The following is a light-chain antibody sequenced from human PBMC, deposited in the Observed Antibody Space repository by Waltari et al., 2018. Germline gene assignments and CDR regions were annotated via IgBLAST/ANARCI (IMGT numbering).Light chain of an antibody. J-gene: IGLJ2*01. V-gene: IGLV2-14*03. CDR2: DVS. CDR1: SSDVGGYNY. CDR3: SSYTSSTTLLLI. Sequence: QSALTQPASVSGSPGQSITISCTGTSSDVGGYNYVSWYQKHPGKAPKLLIYDVSNRPSGVSNRFSAAKSGNTASLIISGLQADDEADYYCSSYTSSTTLLLIFGGGTKLTVL.